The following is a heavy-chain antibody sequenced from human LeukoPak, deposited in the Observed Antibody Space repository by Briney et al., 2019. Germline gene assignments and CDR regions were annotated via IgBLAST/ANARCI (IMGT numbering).Heavy chain of an antibody. CDR1: GFTFSRYG. CDR3: AREASGSGYSGIDY. V-gene: IGHV3-13*04. CDR2: IDTAGDT. J-gene: IGHJ4*02. Sequence: GRSLRLSCAASGFTFSRYGMHWVRQTTREGLEWISAIDTAGDTCYPGSVKGRFTISREDAKNALYLQINNLRAGDTAVYYCAREASGSGYSGIDYWGQGILVTVSS. D-gene: IGHD3-22*01.